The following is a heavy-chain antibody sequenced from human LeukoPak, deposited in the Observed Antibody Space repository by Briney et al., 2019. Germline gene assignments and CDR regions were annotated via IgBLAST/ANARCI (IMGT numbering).Heavy chain of an antibody. CDR2: IYSGGST. CDR1: GFTVSSNY. V-gene: IGHV3-66*02. J-gene: IGHJ5*02. Sequence: PGGSLRLSCAASGFTVSSNYMSWVRQAPGKGLEWVSVIYSGGSTYYADSVKGRFTISRDNSKNTLYLQMNSLRAEDTAVYYCASGSSGYYYENWFDPWGQGTLVTVSS. D-gene: IGHD3-22*01. CDR3: ASGSSGYYYENWFDP.